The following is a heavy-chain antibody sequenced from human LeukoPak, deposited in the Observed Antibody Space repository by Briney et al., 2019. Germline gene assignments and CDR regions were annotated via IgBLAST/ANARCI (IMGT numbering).Heavy chain of an antibody. J-gene: IGHJ4*02. V-gene: IGHV3-30*02. D-gene: IGHD1-26*01. CDR2: IRYDGSNK. Sequence: GGSLRLSCAASGFTFSSYGMHWVRQAPGKGLEWVAFIRYDGSNKYYADSVKGRFTISRDNSKNKLYLKMNSLRAEDTAVYYCAKDWEYSGSYYFDYWGQGTLVTVSS. CDR3: AKDWEYSGSYYFDY. CDR1: GFTFSSYG.